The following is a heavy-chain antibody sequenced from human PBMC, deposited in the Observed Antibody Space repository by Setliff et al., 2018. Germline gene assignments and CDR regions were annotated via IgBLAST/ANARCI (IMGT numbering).Heavy chain of an antibody. Sequence: LSLTCTVSGASINNHFWSWIRQPPGKGLEWIGYLSHSGSSNYNPSLKSRVTMLVDTSKNQFPLKLSSVTAADTAVYYCAKVITVFGVVIMENWFDPWGQGTLVTVSS. D-gene: IGHD3-3*01. CDR3: AKVITVFGVVIMENWFDP. CDR2: LSHSGSS. V-gene: IGHV4-59*11. CDR1: GASINNHF. J-gene: IGHJ5*02.